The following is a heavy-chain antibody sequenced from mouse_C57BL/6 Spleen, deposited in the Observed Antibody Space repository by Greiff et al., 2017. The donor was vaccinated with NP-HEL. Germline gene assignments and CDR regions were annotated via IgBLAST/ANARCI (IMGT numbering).Heavy chain of an antibody. J-gene: IGHJ4*01. CDR3: ARNPYDGYYGMDY. CDR1: GYAFSSSW. V-gene: IGHV1-82*01. CDR2: IYPGDGDT. D-gene: IGHD2-3*01. Sequence: QVQLQQSGPELVKPGASVKISCKASGYAFSSSWMNWVKQRPGKGLEWIGRIYPGDGDTNYNGKFKGKATLTADKSSSTAYMQLSSLTSEDSAVYFCARNPYDGYYGMDYWGQGTSVTVSS.